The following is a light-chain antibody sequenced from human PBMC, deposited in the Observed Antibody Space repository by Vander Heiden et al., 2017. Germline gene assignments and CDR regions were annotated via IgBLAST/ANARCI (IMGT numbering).Light chain of an antibody. J-gene: IGLJ1*01. CDR1: NIGSKG. CDR3: QVWDSITDHV. Sequence: SYVLTQPPSVSVAPGQTAAITCGGNNIGSKGVQWYRQEPGPAPVLVVYDDSDRPSGIPERFSGSTRGNTAMLTISRVEAGDEADYYCQVWDSITDHVFGTGTRVTVL. CDR2: DDS. V-gene: IGLV3-21*02.